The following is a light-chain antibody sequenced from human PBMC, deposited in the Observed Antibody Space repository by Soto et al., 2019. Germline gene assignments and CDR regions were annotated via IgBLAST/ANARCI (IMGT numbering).Light chain of an antibody. J-gene: IGLJ1*01. CDR1: SSDVGSYNL. CDR3: CSYAGSSTSLVYV. Sequence: QSVLTQAASVSGSPGQSITISCTGTSSDVGSYNLVSWYQQHPGKAPKLMIYEGSKRPSGVSNRFSGSKSGNTASLTISGLQAEDEADYYCCSYAGSSTSLVYVFGTGTKVTVL. CDR2: EGS. V-gene: IGLV2-23*01.